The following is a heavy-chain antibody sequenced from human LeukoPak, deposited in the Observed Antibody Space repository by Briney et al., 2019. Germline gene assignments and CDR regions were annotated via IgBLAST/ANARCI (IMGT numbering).Heavy chain of an antibody. CDR3: ARTGGIAAA. CDR1: GGSISSYY. V-gene: IGHV4-59*01. J-gene: IGHJ4*02. Sequence: PSETLSLTCTVSGGSISSYYWSWIRQPPGKGLEWIGYIYYSGSTNYNPSLKSRVTISVDTSKNQFSLKLSSVTAADTAVYYRARTGGIAAAWGQGTLVTVSS. CDR2: IYYSGST. D-gene: IGHD6-13*01.